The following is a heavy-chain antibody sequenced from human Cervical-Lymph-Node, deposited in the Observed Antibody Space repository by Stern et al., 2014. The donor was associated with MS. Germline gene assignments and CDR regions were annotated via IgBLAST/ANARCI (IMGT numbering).Heavy chain of an antibody. CDR2: MNPNSGNT. J-gene: IGHJ6*02. Sequence: VQLVESGAEVKKPGASVKVSCKASGYTFTSYDINWVRQATGQGLEWMGWMNPNSGNTGYAQKFQGRVTMTRNTSISTAYRELSSLRSEDTAVYYCARGHLIVGATLAGMDVWGQGTTVTVSS. D-gene: IGHD1-26*01. V-gene: IGHV1-8*01. CDR3: ARGHLIVGATLAGMDV. CDR1: GYTFTSYD.